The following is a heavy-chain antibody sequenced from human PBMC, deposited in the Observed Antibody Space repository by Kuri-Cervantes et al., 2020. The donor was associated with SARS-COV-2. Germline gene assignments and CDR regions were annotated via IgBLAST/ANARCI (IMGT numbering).Heavy chain of an antibody. CDR2: IYTSGST. Sequence: ESLKISCTVSGGSISSYYWSWIRQPAGKGLEWIGRIYTSGSTNYNPSLKSRVTMSVDTSKNQFSLKLSSVTAADTAVYYCARWNYDFWSGYYYPLIDYWGQGTLVTVSS. J-gene: IGHJ4*02. V-gene: IGHV4-4*07. CDR1: GGSISSYY. CDR3: ARWNYDFWSGYYYPLIDY. D-gene: IGHD3-3*01.